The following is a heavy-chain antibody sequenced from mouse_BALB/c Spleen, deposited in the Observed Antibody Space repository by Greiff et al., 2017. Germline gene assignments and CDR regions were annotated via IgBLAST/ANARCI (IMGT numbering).Heavy chain of an antibody. CDR1: GYSFTSYW. Sequence: VQLQQSGTVLARPEASVKMSCKASGYSFTSYWMHWVKQRPGQGLEWIGAIYPGNSDTSYNQKFKGKAKLTAVTSASTAYMELSSLTNEDSAVYYCTRWDYGSSYAFAYWGQGTLVTVSA. D-gene: IGHD1-1*01. J-gene: IGHJ3*01. CDR3: TRWDYGSSYAFAY. V-gene: IGHV1-5*01. CDR2: IYPGNSDT.